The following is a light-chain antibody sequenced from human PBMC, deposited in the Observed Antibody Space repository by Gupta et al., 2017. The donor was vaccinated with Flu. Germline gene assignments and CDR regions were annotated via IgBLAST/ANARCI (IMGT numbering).Light chain of an antibody. CDR3: LHRSNWPWA. CDR1: QSVSSY. J-gene: IGKJ4*01. V-gene: IGKV3-11*01. CDR2: DAS. Sequence: EIVLTQSPATLSLSPGEGATLSCRASQSVSSYLAWFQQKPGQAPRLRIYDASYRATGIPTRFSGSGSGTDFTLTISSLEPEDFAIYYCLHRSNWPWAFGGGTKVELK.